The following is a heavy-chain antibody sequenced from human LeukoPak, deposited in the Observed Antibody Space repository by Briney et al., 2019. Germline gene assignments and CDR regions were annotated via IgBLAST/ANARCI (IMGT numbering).Heavy chain of an antibody. CDR2: TSGDGGTT. V-gene: IGHV3-43*02. CDR3: AKDMVWGWFFDL. CDR1: GLSVSSSH. Sequence: GGSLRLSCAVSGLSVSSSHMSWVRQSPGGGLEWVSLTSGDGGTTYFADSVEGRFTISRDNSKNSLYLQMNSLRTEDTAFYYCAKDMVWGWFFDLWGRGTLVTVSS. J-gene: IGHJ2*01. D-gene: IGHD7-27*01.